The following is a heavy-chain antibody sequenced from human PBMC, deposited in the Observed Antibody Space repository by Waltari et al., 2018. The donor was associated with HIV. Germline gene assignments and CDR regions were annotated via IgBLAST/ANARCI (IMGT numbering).Heavy chain of an antibody. D-gene: IGHD3-22*01. CDR3: ARGEGWLTPFDS. CDR1: GGSFSGYY. V-gene: IGHV4-34*01. Sequence: QVQLQQWGAGLLKPSETLSLTCTVYGGSFSGYYWTWIRQPPGKGLEWIGEVNHSGTTTYNPSLKSRGTIAVDTSKNQFSLKLSSVTAADTAVYYCARGEGWLTPFDSWGQGTLVTVSS. J-gene: IGHJ4*02. CDR2: VNHSGTT.